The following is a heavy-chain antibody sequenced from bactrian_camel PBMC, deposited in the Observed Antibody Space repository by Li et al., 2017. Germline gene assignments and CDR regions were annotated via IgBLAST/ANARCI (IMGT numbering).Heavy chain of an antibody. D-gene: IGHD1*01. CDR1: GFTFSSYA. CDR3: AAERDTWVCAAGGPSTFAY. Sequence: VQLVESGGGLVQPGGSLRLSCAASGFTFSSYAMSWVRQAPGKGLEWVSAINSGGGSTYYADSVKGRFTVSRDNAKNTLYLQMNSLATEDTGMYHCAAERDTWVCAAGGPSTFAYWGQGTQVTVS. CDR2: INSGGGST. V-gene: IGHV3S31*01. J-gene: IGHJ4*01.